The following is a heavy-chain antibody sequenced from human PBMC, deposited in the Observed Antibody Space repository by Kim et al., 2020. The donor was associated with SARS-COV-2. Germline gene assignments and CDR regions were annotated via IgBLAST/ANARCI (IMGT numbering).Heavy chain of an antibody. CDR2: ISTYNGDR. CDR3: ARDRGYTPDTFDI. V-gene: IGHV1-18*01. CDR1: GYAFSNYG. J-gene: IGHJ3*02. D-gene: IGHD5-18*01. Sequence: ASVKVSCKASGYAFSNYGLSWVRQAPGQGLEWMGWISTYNGDRNYAQKIQGRVIMTTDTSTTTAYMELRSLRSDDTAVYYCARDRGYTPDTFDIWGQGTMVIVSS.